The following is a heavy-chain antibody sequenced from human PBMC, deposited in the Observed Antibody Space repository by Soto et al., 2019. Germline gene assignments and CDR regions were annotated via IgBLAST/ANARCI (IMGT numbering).Heavy chain of an antibody. CDR1: GGTFSSYA. J-gene: IGHJ4*02. D-gene: IGHD3-3*01. CDR2: IIPIFGTA. Sequence: GASVKVSCKASGGTFSSYAISWVRQAPGQGLEWMGGIIPIFGTANYAQKFQGRVTITADESTSTAYMELSSLRSEDTAVYYCARGGSRWGLTIFGVVPYFDYWGQGTLVTVSS. CDR3: ARGGSRWGLTIFGVVPYFDY. V-gene: IGHV1-69*13.